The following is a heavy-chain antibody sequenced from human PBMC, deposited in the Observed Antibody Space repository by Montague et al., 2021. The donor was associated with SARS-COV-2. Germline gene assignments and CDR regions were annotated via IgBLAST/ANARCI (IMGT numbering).Heavy chain of an antibody. V-gene: IGHV4-4*08. CDR3: ATLTQSNGDF. D-gene: IGHD4/OR15-4a*01. CDR1: SDSINSYY. CDR2: VYSNGTT. Sequence: SETLSLTCTVSSDSINSYYWGWIRQPPGKRLEWLGYVYSNGTTNYNPSLNSLIAISVDTSKNQFSLRLDSVTAADTAIYYCATLTQSNGDFWGQGALVTVS. J-gene: IGHJ4*02.